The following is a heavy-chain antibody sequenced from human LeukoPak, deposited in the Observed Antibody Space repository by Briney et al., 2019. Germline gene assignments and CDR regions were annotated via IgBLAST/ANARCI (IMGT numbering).Heavy chain of an antibody. CDR2: MNPNSGNT. Sequence: GASVKVSCKASGYTFTSYDINWVRQATGQGLEWMGWMNPNSGNTGYAQKFQGRVTMTRNTSISTAYMELSSLRSEDTAVYYCASGIAAAGNDAFDIWGQGTMVTVSS. J-gene: IGHJ3*02. CDR1: GYTFTSYD. V-gene: IGHV1-8*01. CDR3: ASGIAAAGNDAFDI. D-gene: IGHD6-13*01.